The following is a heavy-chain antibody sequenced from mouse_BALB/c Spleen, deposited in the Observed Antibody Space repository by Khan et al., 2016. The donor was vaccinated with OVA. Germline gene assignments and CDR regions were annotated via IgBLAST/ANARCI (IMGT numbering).Heavy chain of an antibody. Sequence: QVQLKESGPGLVAPSQSLSITCTVSGFSLSNYGVNWVRQPPGKGLEWLGIIWAGGSTNYNSALMSKLSIRKDNAKSQVFLNMNSLQTDDTAMYYCARETAYYGNYEAMDYWGQGTSVTVSS. D-gene: IGHD2-10*01. CDR2: IWAGGST. J-gene: IGHJ4*01. CDR1: GFSLSNYG. V-gene: IGHV2-9*02. CDR3: ARETAYYGNYEAMDY.